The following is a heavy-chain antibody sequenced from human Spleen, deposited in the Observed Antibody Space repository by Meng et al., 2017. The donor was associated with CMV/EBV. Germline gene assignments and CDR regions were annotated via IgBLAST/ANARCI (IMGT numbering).Heavy chain of an antibody. CDR1: GCTFSIYS. V-gene: IGHV3-21*01. CDR3: ARDARPYGSGVDY. D-gene: IGHD3-10*01. J-gene: IGHJ4*02. Sequence: CAASGCTFSIYSMTWVRQAPGKGLEWDSSISSSSRYISYADSVKGRFTISRDNSKNSLYLQMNSRRAEDTAVYYCARDARPYGSGVDYWGQETLVTVSS. CDR2: ISSSSRYI.